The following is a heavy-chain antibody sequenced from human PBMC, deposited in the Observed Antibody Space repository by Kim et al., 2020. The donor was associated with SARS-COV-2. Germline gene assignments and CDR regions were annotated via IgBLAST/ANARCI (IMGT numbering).Heavy chain of an antibody. CDR1: GGTFSSYA. J-gene: IGHJ6*02. D-gene: IGHD2-15*01. V-gene: IGHV1-69*13. CDR2: IIPIFGTA. CDR3: ARSGYCSGGSCYDYYGMDL. Sequence: SVKVSCKASGGTFSSYAISWVRQAPGQGLEWMGGIIPIFGTANYAQKFQGRVTITADESTSTAYMELSSLRSEDTAVYYCARSGYCSGGSCYDYYGMDLWGQGTPVTVSS.